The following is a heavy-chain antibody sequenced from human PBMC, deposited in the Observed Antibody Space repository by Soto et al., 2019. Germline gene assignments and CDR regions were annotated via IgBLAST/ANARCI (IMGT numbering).Heavy chain of an antibody. CDR2: INPNSGGT. CDR1: GYTFTGYY. V-gene: IGHV1-2*02. Sequence: ASVKVSCKASGYTFTGYYMHWVRQAPGQGLEWMGWINPNSGGTNYAQKFQGRVTMTRDTSISTAYMELSRLRSDDTAVYYCAREAHYSSGWYGRGSYNWFDPWGQGTLVTVS. J-gene: IGHJ5*02. D-gene: IGHD6-19*01. CDR3: AREAHYSSGWYGRGSYNWFDP.